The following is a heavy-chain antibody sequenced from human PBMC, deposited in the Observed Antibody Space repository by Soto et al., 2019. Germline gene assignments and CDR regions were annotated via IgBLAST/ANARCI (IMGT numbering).Heavy chain of an antibody. CDR3: AGASSRVSSVVATY. Sequence: ASVKVSCKASNDSLSSHFIHWVRQAHGEGLEWTGIMNPVSSRASYFKEFQGRLTLPSDMPARKVSLPLSNMRSADTAVYYCAGASSRVSSVVATYWGQGTLGPVSS. D-gene: IGHD2-15*01. V-gene: IGHV1-46*01. CDR2: MNPVSSRA. J-gene: IGHJ4*02. CDR1: NDSLSSHF.